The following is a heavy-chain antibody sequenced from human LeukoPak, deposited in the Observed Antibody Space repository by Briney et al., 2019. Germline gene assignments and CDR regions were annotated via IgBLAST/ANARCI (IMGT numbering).Heavy chain of an antibody. D-gene: IGHD2-15*01. CDR1: GFTFTTYW. J-gene: IGHJ5*02. CDR2: IKSDGSSP. Sequence: AGGSLRLSCAASGFTFTTYWMHWVGQAPGKGLVWVSHIKSDGSSPGYADPVKGRFTVSRDNAKNTLYLQMNSLRAEDTAVYYCVRDFHIDRVASWGQGTLVTVSS. CDR3: VRDFHIDRVAS. V-gene: IGHV3-74*01.